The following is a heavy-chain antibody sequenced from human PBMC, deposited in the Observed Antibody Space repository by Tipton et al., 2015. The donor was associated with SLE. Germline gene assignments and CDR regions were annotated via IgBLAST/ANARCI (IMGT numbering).Heavy chain of an antibody. J-gene: IGHJ4*02. CDR1: GFTFSSYS. Sequence: SLRLSCAASGFTFSSYSMNWVRQAPGKGLEWVSSISSGSSYIYYADSVKGRFTISRDNAKNSLYLQMNSLRAEDTAVYYCAREGQWLGFDYWGQGTLVTVSS. D-gene: IGHD6-19*01. V-gene: IGHV3-21*01. CDR2: ISSGSSYI. CDR3: AREGQWLGFDY.